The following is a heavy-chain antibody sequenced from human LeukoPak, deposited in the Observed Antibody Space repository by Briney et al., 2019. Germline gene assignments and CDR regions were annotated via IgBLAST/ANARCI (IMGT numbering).Heavy chain of an antibody. V-gene: IGHV4-59*01. CDR1: GASISGYH. CDR3: ARDRSSWSFAD. D-gene: IGHD6-13*01. J-gene: IGHJ4*02. Sequence: SETLSLTCTVSGASISGYHWSWIRQPPGKGLEWMGYIYYSGTANYNPSLESRVTISIDTSKNQFSLMLTSVTAADTAIYYCARDRSSWSFADWGQGTLVTVSS. CDR2: IYYSGTA.